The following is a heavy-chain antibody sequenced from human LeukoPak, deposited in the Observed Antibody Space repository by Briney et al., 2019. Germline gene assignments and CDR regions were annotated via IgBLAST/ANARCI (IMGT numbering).Heavy chain of an antibody. CDR1: GGSISSYY. Sequence: SETLSLTCSVSGGSISSYYWTWMRQPPGKGLEGIGYIYYSDRTNYNPSLESRITVSVDTSTNQFFLKLSPVPAADTAVYYCARENTMIRGAFDALDIWGQGTMVTVSS. CDR2: IYYSDRT. D-gene: IGHD3-10*01. V-gene: IGHV4-59*01. CDR3: ARENTMIRGAFDALDI. J-gene: IGHJ3*02.